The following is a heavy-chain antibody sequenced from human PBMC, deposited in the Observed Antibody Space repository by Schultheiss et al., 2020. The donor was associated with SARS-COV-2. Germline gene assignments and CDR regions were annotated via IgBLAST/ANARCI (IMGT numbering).Heavy chain of an antibody. J-gene: IGHJ4*02. D-gene: IGHD2-2*01. CDR2: LSGSGVNT. V-gene: IGHV3-23*01. Sequence: GGSLRLSCTASGFTFTSYAIHWVRQSPGKGLEWVSALSGSGVNTYYADSVKGRFTISRDNSKNTVHLQMNSLRAEDTGIYYCAKKTRAYQLFVFDYWGQGTLVTVSS. CDR1: GFTFTSYA. CDR3: AKKTRAYQLFVFDY.